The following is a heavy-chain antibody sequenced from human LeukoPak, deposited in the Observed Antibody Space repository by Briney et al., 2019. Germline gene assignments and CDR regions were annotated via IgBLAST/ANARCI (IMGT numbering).Heavy chain of an antibody. CDR2: IYHSGST. CDR1: GGSISSGGYY. CDR3: ARDSVGVGYCSSTSCLDAFDV. Sequence: SQTLSLTCTVSGGSISSGGYYWSWIRQPPGKGLEWIGYIYHSGSTYYNPSLKSRVTISVDKSKNQFSLKLSSVTAADTAVYYCARDSVGVGYCSSTSCLDAFDVWGQGTMVTVSS. D-gene: IGHD2-2*01. J-gene: IGHJ3*01. V-gene: IGHV4-30-2*01.